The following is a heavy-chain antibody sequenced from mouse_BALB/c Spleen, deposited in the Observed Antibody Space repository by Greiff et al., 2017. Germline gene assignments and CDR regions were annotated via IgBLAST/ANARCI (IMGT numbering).Heavy chain of an antibody. CDR3: ARFPIYYDYDEAWFAY. CDR1: GFTFSSYA. J-gene: IGHJ3*01. CDR2: ISSGGST. D-gene: IGHD2-4*01. Sequence: DVKLVESGGGLVKPGGSLKLSCAASGFTFSSYAMSWVRQTPEKRLEWVASISSGGSTYYPDSVKGRFTISRDNARNILYLQMSSLRSEDTAMYYCARFPIYYDYDEAWFAYWGQGTLVTVSA. V-gene: IGHV5-6-5*01.